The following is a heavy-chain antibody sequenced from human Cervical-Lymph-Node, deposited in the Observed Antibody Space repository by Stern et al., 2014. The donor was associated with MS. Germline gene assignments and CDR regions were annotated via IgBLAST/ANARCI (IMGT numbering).Heavy chain of an antibody. CDR1: GTSIINYY. D-gene: IGHD2-8*01. CDR3: ARGDARSFGSDYYYPGLDV. V-gene: IGHV4-59*01. CDR2: ISDSGSV. J-gene: IGHJ6*02. Sequence: QVLLQESGPGLVKPSETLSLTCTVSGTSIINYYWTWIRQPPGKGLEWIGYISDSGSVAYNPSLKSRLTMSVDTSTNLFSLRLSSVTAADTAVYFCARGDARSFGSDYYYPGLDVWGQGTTISVS.